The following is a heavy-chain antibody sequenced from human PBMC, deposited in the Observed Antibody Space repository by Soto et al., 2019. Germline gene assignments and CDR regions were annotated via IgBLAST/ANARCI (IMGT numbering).Heavy chain of an antibody. D-gene: IGHD2-2*01. CDR1: GITFSNAG. CDR2: IKSITAGGTT. Sequence: RGSLRLSCAASGITFSNAGMAWGRQAPGKGLEWVGRIKSITAGGTTDYAAPVKGRFTISRDDSKDTLYLQMNNLRTEDTAVYHCTTDSADIVVVPATFGIDVWGQGTTVTVSS. CDR3: TTDSADIVVVPATFGIDV. V-gene: IGHV3-15*01. J-gene: IGHJ6*02.